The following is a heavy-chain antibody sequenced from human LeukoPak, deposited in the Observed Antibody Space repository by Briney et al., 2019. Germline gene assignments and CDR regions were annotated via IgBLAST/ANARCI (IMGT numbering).Heavy chain of an antibody. Sequence: PSETLSLTCAVYGGSFSGYYWSWIRQPPGKGLEWIGEINHSGSTNYNPSLKSRVTISVDTSKNQFSLKLSSVTAADTAVYYCARGREYDFWSGFHVDYWGQGTLVTVSS. V-gene: IGHV4-34*01. CDR2: INHSGST. CDR1: GGSFSGYY. D-gene: IGHD3-3*01. J-gene: IGHJ4*02. CDR3: ARGREYDFWSGFHVDY.